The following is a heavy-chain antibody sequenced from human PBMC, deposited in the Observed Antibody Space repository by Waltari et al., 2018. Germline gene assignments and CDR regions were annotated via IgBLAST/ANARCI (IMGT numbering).Heavy chain of an antibody. CDR2: INHSGST. Sequence: QVQLQQWGAGLLKPSETLSLTCAVYGGSFSGYYWSWIRQPPGKGLGWIGEINHSGSTNYNPSLKSRVTISVDTSKNQFSLKLSSVTAADTAVYYCARAIVVVPAANPQRYYYGMDVWGQGTTVTVSS. J-gene: IGHJ6*02. D-gene: IGHD2-2*01. CDR1: GGSFSGYY. V-gene: IGHV4-34*01. CDR3: ARAIVVVPAANPQRYYYGMDV.